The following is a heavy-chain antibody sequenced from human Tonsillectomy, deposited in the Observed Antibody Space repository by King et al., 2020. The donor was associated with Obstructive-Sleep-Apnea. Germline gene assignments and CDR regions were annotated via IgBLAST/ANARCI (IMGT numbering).Heavy chain of an antibody. CDR1: GFTVSSNY. CDR3: ARLLTPDSSGYYYGAFDI. J-gene: IGHJ3*02. CDR2: IYSGGST. V-gene: IGHV3-53*04. Sequence: VQLVESGGGLVQPGGSLRLSCAASGFTVSSNYMSWVRQAPGKGLEWVSVIYSGGSTYYADSVKGRFTISRHNSKNTLYLQMNSLRAEDTAVYYCARLLTPDSSGYYYGAFDIWGQGTMVTVSS. D-gene: IGHD3-22*01.